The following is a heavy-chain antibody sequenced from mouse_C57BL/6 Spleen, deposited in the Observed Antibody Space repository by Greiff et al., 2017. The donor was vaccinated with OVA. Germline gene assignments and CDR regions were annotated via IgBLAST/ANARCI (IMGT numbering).Heavy chain of an antibody. D-gene: IGHD1-1*01. Sequence: QVQLQQPGAELVKPGASVKMSCKASGYTFTSYWITWVKQRPGQGLEWIGDIYPGSGSTNYNEKFKSKATLTVDTSSSTAYMQLSSLTSEDTAVNYCARRATTVAHYAMDYWGQGTSATVSS. CDR3: ARRATTVAHYAMDY. V-gene: IGHV1-55*01. CDR1: GYTFTSYW. J-gene: IGHJ4*01. CDR2: IYPGSGST.